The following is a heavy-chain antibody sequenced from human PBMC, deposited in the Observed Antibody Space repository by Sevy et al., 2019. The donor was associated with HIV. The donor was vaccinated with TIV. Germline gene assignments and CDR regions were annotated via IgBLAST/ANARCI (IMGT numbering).Heavy chain of an antibody. CDR3: ARGDYGDYVKWFDP. CDR2: IYWDDDK. Sequence: SGPTLVNPTQTLTLTCTFSGFSLSTSGVGVGWIRQPPGKALEWLAHIYWDDDKRYSHSLKIRLTIAKDTSKTQVVLTMMNMDPVDTATYYCARGDYGDYVKWFDPWGQGTLVTVSS. CDR1: GFSLSTSGVG. D-gene: IGHD4-17*01. J-gene: IGHJ5*02. V-gene: IGHV2-5*02.